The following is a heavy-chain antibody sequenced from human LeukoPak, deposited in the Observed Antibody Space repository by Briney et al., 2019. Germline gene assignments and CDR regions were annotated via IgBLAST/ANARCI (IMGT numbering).Heavy chain of an antibody. Sequence: GSLRLSCAASGFTFSSYSMNWVRQAPGKGLEWVSSISSSSSYIYYADSVKGRFTISRDNAKNSLYLQMNSLRAEDTAVYYCAKDRYYYGSGSVGAYYGMDVWGQGTTVTVSS. CDR3: AKDRYYYGSGSVGAYYGMDV. V-gene: IGHV3-21*01. D-gene: IGHD3-10*01. CDR1: GFTFSSYS. CDR2: ISSSSSYI. J-gene: IGHJ6*02.